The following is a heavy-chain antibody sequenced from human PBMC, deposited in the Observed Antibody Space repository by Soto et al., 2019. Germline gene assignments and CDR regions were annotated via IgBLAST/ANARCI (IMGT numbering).Heavy chain of an antibody. Sequence: QVQLVQSGAEVKKPESSVKVSCQAPGGTFSTYAISWVRQAPGHGLEWMGGIIPMFGTANYAQRFQDRDTITAAESTNTVYMELSSLRSEDTAVYFCASGIQLWLRRINSGYSGWGQGTLVTVSS. CDR1: GGTFSTYA. D-gene: IGHD5-18*01. CDR3: ASGIQLWLRRINSGYSG. V-gene: IGHV1-69*12. J-gene: IGHJ4*02. CDR2: IIPMFGTA.